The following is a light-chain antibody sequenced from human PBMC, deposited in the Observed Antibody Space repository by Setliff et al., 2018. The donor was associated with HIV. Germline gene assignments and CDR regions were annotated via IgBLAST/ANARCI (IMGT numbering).Light chain of an antibody. J-gene: IGLJ1*01. CDR3: CSNTGSNTFV. Sequence: PKLIIYQATRRPSGVSNRFSGSKSGNVASLTISGLQAEDEADYYCCSNTGSNTFVFGTGTKVTVL. V-gene: IGLV2-23*01. CDR2: QAT.